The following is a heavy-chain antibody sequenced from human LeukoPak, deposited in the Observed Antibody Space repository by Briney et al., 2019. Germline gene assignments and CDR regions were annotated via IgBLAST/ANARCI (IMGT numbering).Heavy chain of an antibody. CDR3: ARIAAGYSGYDGGDY. V-gene: IGHV1-69*01. CDR1: GGTFSSYA. D-gene: IGHD5-12*01. J-gene: IGHJ4*02. Sequence: SVKVSCKACGGTFSSYAISWVRQAPGQGLEWMGGIIPIFGTANYAQKFQGRVTINADESTSTAYMELSSLRSEDTAVYFCARIAAGYSGYDGGDYWGQGTLVTVS. CDR2: IIPIFGTA.